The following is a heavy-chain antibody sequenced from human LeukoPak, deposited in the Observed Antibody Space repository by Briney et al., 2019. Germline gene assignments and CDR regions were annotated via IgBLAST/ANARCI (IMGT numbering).Heavy chain of an antibody. CDR2: IYHSGST. CDR1: GYSISSGYY. J-gene: IGHJ4*02. V-gene: IGHV4-38-2*02. D-gene: IGHD2-2*01. CDR3: ARVGWFSVSAAAHYFDY. Sequence: PSETLSLTCTVSGYSISSGYYWGWIRQPPGKGLEWIGSIYHSGSTYYNPSLKSRVTISVDTSKNQFSLKLSSVTAADTAVYYCARVGWFSVSAAAHYFDYWGQGTLVTVSS.